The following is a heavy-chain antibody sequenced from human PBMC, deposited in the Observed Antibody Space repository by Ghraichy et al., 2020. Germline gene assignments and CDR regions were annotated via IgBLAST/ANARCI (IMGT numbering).Heavy chain of an antibody. CDR3: ARDGGTGCWGAFDM. J-gene: IGHJ3*02. V-gene: IGHV3-7*01. Sequence: GGSLTLSCAASGFIFSDYRMNWVRQSPGKGLEWVANIKGDGSATDYVDSVKGRFAISRDNAENTLYLQMNSLRVDDTAIYYCARDGGTGCWGAFDMWGQGTMVTVSS. D-gene: IGHD7-27*01. CDR2: IKGDGSAT. CDR1: GFIFSDYR.